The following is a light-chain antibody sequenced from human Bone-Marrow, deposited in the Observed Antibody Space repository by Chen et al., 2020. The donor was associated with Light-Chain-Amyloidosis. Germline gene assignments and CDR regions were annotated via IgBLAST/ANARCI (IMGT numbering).Light chain of an antibody. Sequence: SYVLTQPSSVSVAPGQTATIACGGNNIGSTSVHWYQQTPGQAPLRVGYDDSDRPSGIPERLSGSSSGNTATLTISRVEAGDESDYDCQVWDRSSDRPVFGGGTTLTVL. CDR3: QVWDRSSDRPV. CDR1: NIGSTS. V-gene: IGLV3-21*02. CDR2: DDS. J-gene: IGLJ3*02.